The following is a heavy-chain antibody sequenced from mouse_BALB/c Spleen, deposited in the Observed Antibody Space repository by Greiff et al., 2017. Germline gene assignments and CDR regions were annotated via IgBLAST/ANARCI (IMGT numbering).Heavy chain of an antibody. CDR2: IDPANGNT. CDR3: ALWRDAMDY. Sequence: EVQLVESGAELVKPGASVKLSCTASGFNIKDTYMHWVKQRPEQGLEWIGRIDPANGNTKYDPKFQGKATITADTSSNTAYLQLSSLTSEDTAVYYCALWRDAMDYWGQGTSVTVSS. V-gene: IGHV14-3*02. CDR1: GFNIKDTY. J-gene: IGHJ4*01. D-gene: IGHD1-1*02.